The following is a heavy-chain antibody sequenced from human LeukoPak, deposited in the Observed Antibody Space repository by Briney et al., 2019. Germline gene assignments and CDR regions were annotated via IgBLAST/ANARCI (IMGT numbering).Heavy chain of an antibody. CDR1: GYTFTGYY. V-gene: IGHV1-46*01. D-gene: IGHD5-12*01. J-gene: IGHJ5*02. CDR2: INPSGGST. Sequence: ASVKVSCKASGYTFTGYYMHWVRQAPGQGLEWMGIINPSGGSTSYAQKFQGRVTMTRDMSTSTVYMELSSLRSEDTAVYYCARGKIVATPWGRENWFDPWGQGTLVTVSS. CDR3: ARGKIVATPWGRENWFDP.